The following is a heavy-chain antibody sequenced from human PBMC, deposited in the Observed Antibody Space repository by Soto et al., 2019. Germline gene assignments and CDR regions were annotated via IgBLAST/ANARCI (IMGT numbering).Heavy chain of an antibody. CDR1: GGSISSYY. D-gene: IGHD1-1*01. V-gene: IGHV4-59*01. CDR2: IYYSGST. CDR3: ARDLEDDDAFDI. J-gene: IGHJ3*02. Sequence: SETLSLTCTVSGGSISSYYWSWIRQPPGKGLEWIGYIYYSGSTNYNPSLKSRVTISVDTSKNQFSLKLSSVTAADTAVYYCARDLEDDDAFDIWGKGTTVTVSS.